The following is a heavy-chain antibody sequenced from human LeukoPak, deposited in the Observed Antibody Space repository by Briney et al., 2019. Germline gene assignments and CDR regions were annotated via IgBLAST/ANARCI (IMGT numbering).Heavy chain of an antibody. CDR2: IYYSGST. J-gene: IGHJ5*02. Sequence: SETLSLTCTVSGGSIRNYYWSWIRQPPGKGLEWIGYIYYSGSTNYNPSLKSRVTISVDTSKNQFSLNLSSVTAADTAIYYCARDLGYCSSTSCYPWFDPWGQGTLVTVSS. D-gene: IGHD2-2*01. CDR1: GGSIRNYY. CDR3: ARDLGYCSSTSCYPWFDP. V-gene: IGHV4-59*01.